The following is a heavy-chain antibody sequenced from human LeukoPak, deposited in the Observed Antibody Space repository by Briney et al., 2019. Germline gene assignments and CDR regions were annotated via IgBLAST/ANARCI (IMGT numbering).Heavy chain of an antibody. CDR2: ISSSGSTI. V-gene: IGHV3-48*03. CDR1: GFTFSSYE. Sequence: GGSLRLSCAASGFTFSSYEMNWVRQAPGKGLEWVSYISSSGSTIYYADSVKGRFTISRDNAKSSLYLQMNSLRAEDTAVYYCARDPGGYSGYDPWGQGTLVTVSS. J-gene: IGHJ5*02. CDR3: ARDPGGYSGYDP. D-gene: IGHD5-12*01.